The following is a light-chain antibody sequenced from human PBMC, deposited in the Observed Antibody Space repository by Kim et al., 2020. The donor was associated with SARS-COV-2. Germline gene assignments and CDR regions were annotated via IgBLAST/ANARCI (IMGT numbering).Light chain of an antibody. J-gene: IGLJ3*02. CDR3: ATWDDSLSAWV. V-gene: IGLV1-47*01. Sequence: GQMVTTSCSGTNSNVGDNSVYWYQHLPGTGPKLIIYKNDRRPSGVPDRFSGSKSATAASLAISGLRFEDEADYYCATWDDSLSAWVFGGGTQLTVL. CDR1: NSNVGDNS. CDR2: KND.